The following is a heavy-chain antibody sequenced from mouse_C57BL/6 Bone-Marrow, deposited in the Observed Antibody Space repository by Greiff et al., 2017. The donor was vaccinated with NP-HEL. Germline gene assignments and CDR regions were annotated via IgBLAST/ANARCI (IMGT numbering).Heavy chain of an antibody. J-gene: IGHJ2*01. CDR1: GYSFTSYY. Sequence: QVQLQQSGPELVKPGASVKISCKASGYSFTSYYIHWVKQRPGQGLEWIGWIYPGSGNTKYNEKFKGKATLTADTSSSTAYMQLSSLTSEDSAVYYCARGDSSGYVGYWGQGTTLTVSS. CDR3: ARGDSSGYVGY. V-gene: IGHV1-66*01. D-gene: IGHD3-2*02. CDR2: IYPGSGNT.